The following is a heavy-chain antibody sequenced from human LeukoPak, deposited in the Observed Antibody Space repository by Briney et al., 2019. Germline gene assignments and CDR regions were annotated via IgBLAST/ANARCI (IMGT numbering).Heavy chain of an antibody. CDR2: IYYSGST. D-gene: IGHD2-21*01. CDR3: ARHLNNCGDDCYIFDY. J-gene: IGHJ4*02. CDR1: SGSIFSYY. V-gene: IGHV4-59*08. Sequence: TTSETLSLTCTVSSGSIFSYYWSWIRQPPGKGLEWMGYIYYSGSTNYNPSLKSRVTISVDTSKNQFSLRVSSVTAADTAVYYCARHLNNCGDDCYIFDYWGQGTLVTVSS.